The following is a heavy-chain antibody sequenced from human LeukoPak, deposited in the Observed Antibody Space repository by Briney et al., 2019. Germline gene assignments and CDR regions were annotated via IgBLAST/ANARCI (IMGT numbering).Heavy chain of an antibody. D-gene: IGHD3-10*01. CDR1: GFTFSGSA. J-gene: IGHJ4*02. V-gene: IGHV3-73*01. CDR2: IRSKANSYAT. Sequence: PGGSLRLSCAASGFTFSGSAMHWVRQASGKGLEWVGRIRSKANSYATAYAASVKGRFTISRDDSKNTAYLQMNSLKTEDTAVYYCTRNYDYYGSGSYSQPFDYWGQGTLVTVSS. CDR3: TRNYDYYGSGSYSQPFDY.